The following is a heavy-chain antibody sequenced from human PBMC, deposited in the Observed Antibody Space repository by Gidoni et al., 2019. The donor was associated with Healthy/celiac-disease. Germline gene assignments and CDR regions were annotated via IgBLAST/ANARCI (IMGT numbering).Heavy chain of an antibody. J-gene: IGHJ6*02. CDR2: INPNSGGT. D-gene: IGHD4-17*01. Sequence: QVQLVQSGAEVKKPGASVKVSCKASGYTFPGYYMHWVRQAPGQGLEWMGWINPNSGGTNYAQKFQGRVTMTRDTSISTAYMELSRLRSDDTAVYYCAREDDYGDYGRYGMDVWGQGTTVTVSS. CDR1: GYTFPGYY. CDR3: AREDDYGDYGRYGMDV. V-gene: IGHV1-2*02.